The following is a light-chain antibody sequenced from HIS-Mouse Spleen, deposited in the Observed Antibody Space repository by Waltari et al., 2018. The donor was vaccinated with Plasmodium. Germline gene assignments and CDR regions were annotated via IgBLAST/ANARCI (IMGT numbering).Light chain of an antibody. CDR1: QSISSY. V-gene: IGKV1-39*01. CDR3: QQSYSTPGT. CDR2: AAS. J-gene: IGKJ1*01. Sequence: ASVGDRVTITCRASQSISSYLNWYQQKPGKAPKLLIYAASSLQSGVPSRFSGSGSGTDFTLTISSLQPEDFATYYCQQSYSTPGTFGQGTKVEIK.